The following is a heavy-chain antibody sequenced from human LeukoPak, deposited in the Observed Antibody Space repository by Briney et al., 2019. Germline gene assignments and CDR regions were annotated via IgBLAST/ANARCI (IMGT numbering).Heavy chain of an antibody. CDR1: GGSISSSSYY. D-gene: IGHD1/OR15-1a*01. J-gene: IGHJ4*02. CDR3: ARGSTNADY. Sequence: PSETLSLTCTASGGSISSSSYYWGWIRQPPGKGLEWIGSIYYSGSTYYNPSLKSRVTISVDTSKNQFSLKLGSVTAADTAVYYCARGSTNADYWGQGTLVTVSS. CDR2: IYYSGST. V-gene: IGHV4-39*07.